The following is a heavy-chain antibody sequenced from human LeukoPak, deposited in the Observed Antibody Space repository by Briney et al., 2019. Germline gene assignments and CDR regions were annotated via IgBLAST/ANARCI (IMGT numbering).Heavy chain of an antibody. V-gene: IGHV4-38-2*02. CDR1: GYSISSGYY. J-gene: IGHJ5*02. CDR2: IYHSGST. Sequence: SETLSLTCTVSGYSISSGYYWGWIRQPPGKGLEWIGSIYHSGSTYYNPSLKSRVTISVDTSKNQFSLKLSSVTAADTAVYYCARNGWLGGWFDPWGQGTLVTVSS. D-gene: IGHD3-10*01. CDR3: ARNGWLGGWFDP.